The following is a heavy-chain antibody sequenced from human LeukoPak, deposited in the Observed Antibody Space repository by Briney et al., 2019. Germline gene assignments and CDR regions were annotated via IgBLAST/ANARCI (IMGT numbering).Heavy chain of an antibody. J-gene: IGHJ4*02. D-gene: IGHD3-22*01. CDR3: ARGTVINYYDSSGYYPIDY. CDR1: GGTFSSYA. V-gene: IGHV1-69*04. CDR2: IIPILGIA. Sequence: SVKVSCTASGGTFSSYAISWVRQAPGQGLEWMGRIIPILGIANYAQKFQGRVTITADKSTSTAYMELSSLRSEDTAVYYCARGTVINYYDSSGYYPIDYWGQGTLVTVSS.